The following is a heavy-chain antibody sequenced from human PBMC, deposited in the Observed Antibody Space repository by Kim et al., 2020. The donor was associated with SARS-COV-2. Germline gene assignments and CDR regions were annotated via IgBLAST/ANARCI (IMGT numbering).Heavy chain of an antibody. CDR3: ARDFGDSSSWYEVRYWFDP. D-gene: IGHD6-13*01. CDR2: TYYRSKWYN. Sequence: SQTLSLTCAISGDSVSSNSAAWNWIRQSPSRGLEWLGRTYYRSKWYNDYAVSVKSRITINPDTSKNQFSLQLNSVTPEDTAVYYCARDFGDSSSWYEVRYWFDPWGQGTLVTVSS. J-gene: IGHJ5*02. CDR1: GDSVSSNSAA. V-gene: IGHV6-1*01.